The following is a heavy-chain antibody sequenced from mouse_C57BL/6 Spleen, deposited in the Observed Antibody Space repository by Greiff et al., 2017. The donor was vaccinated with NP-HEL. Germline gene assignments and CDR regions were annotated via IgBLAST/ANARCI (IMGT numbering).Heavy chain of an antibody. D-gene: IGHD2-4*01. Sequence: VKVVESGAELVKPGASVKISCKASGYAFSSYWMNWVKQRPGKGLEGIGQIYPGDGDTNYNGKFKGKATLTADKSSSTAYMQLSSLTSEDSAVYFCARDDYDYDWGQGTTLTVSS. J-gene: IGHJ2*01. CDR3: ARDDYDYD. V-gene: IGHV1-80*01. CDR2: IYPGDGDT. CDR1: GYAFSSYW.